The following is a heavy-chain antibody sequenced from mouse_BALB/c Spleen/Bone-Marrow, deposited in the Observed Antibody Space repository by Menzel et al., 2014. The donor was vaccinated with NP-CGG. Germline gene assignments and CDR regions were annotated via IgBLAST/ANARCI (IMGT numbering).Heavy chain of an antibody. J-gene: IGHJ1*01. V-gene: IGHV5-17*02. Sequence: EVKVVESGGGLVQPGGSRKLSCAASGFIFSSFGMHWVRQAPEKGLEWVAYISSGSSTIYYADTVKGRFTISRDNPKNTLFLQMTSIRSEDTAMYYCARDRYDEYFDVWGAGTTVTVSS. CDR3: ARDRYDEYFDV. CDR1: GFIFSSFG. D-gene: IGHD2-14*01. CDR2: ISSGSSTI.